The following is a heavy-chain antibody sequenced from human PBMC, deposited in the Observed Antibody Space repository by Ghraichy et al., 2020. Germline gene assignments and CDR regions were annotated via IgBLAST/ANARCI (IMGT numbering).Heavy chain of an antibody. CDR3: VKLREQQLEAPFDA. CDR2: IRFDGSTE. Sequence: GGSLRLSCAASGFSFGDYGMHWVRQAPGKGLEWVSFIRFDGSTEFYGRSVEGRFTVSRDNVKNTLYLQMSGLRPDDTAIYYCVKLREQQLEAPFDAWGQGTRVTVSS. D-gene: IGHD6-13*01. V-gene: IGHV3-30*02. CDR1: GFSFGDYG. J-gene: IGHJ5*02.